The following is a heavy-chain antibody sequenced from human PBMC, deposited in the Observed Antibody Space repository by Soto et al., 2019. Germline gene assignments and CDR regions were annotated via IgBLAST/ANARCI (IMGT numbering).Heavy chain of an antibody. CDR1: GGSISAYY. D-gene: IGHD3-3*01. CDR3: ARSRYDYWGGPVPSADY. J-gene: IGHJ4*02. V-gene: IGHV4-59*01. Sequence: QVQLQESGPGLVKPSETLSLTCNVSGGSISAYYLMWIRQPPGKGLEWIGYISYSGTTNYSPSLENRVTISIDASKKQPSLRLSSVTTADPAVYYCARSRYDYWGGPVPSADYWGQGTLVTVSS. CDR2: ISYSGTT.